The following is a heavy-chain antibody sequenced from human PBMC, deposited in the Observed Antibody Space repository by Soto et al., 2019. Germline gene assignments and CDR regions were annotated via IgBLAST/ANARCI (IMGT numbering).Heavy chain of an antibody. D-gene: IGHD3-10*01. CDR1: GFTFSSYG. V-gene: IGHV3-33*01. J-gene: IGHJ4*02. CDR2: IWYDGSNK. CDR3: ARDPIPFSMVRGVILQPHDY. Sequence: PGGSLRLSCAASGFTFSSYGMHWVRQAPGKGLEWVAVIWYDGSNKYYADSVKGRFTISRDNSKNTLYLQMNSLRAEDTAVYYCARDPIPFSMVRGVILQPHDYWGQGTLVTVSS.